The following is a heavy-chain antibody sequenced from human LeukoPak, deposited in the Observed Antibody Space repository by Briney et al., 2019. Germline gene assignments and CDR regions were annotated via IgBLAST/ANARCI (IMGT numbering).Heavy chain of an antibody. Sequence: GGSLRLSCAASGFTFSSYGMHWVRQAPGKGLEWVAVIPYDGSNKYYADSVKGRFTISRDNSKNTLYLQMNSLRAEDTAVYYCAKFTIYYGMDVWGQGTTVTVSS. CDR2: IPYDGSNK. J-gene: IGHJ6*02. CDR1: GFTFSSYG. CDR3: AKFTIYYGMDV. V-gene: IGHV3-30*18. D-gene: IGHD3-3*01.